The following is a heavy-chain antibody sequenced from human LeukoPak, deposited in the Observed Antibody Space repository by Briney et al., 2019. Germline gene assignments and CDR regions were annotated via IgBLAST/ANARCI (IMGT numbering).Heavy chain of an antibody. CDR2: VSGSDDTT. V-gene: IGHV3-23*01. Sequence: GGSLRLSCATSGFSFNTHAMTWVRQAPGQGPEWVSSVSGSDDTTYYADSMKGRFTISRDNSKTTLYLRMNSLRAEDSAIYYCAKGGDFDSSSFYSHWGQGTLVVVSS. CDR1: GFSFNTHA. CDR3: AKGGDFDSSSFYSH. D-gene: IGHD3-22*01. J-gene: IGHJ4*02.